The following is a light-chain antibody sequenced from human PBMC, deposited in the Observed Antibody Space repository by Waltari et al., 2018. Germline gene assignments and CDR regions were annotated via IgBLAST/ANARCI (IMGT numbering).Light chain of an antibody. CDR3: QQSYSTPWT. Sequence: DIQMTQSPSSLSASVGDRVTIPCRASQSISSYLNWYQQKPGKAPKLLIYAASSLQSWVPSRFSGSGSGTDFTLTISSLQPEDFATYYCQQSYSTPWTFGQGTKVEIK. CDR2: AAS. V-gene: IGKV1-39*01. J-gene: IGKJ1*01. CDR1: QSISSY.